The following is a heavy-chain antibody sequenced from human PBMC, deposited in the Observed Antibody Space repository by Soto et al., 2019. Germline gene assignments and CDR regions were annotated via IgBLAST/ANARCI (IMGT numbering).Heavy chain of an antibody. Sequence: GGSLRLSCAASGFTFSNAWMSWVRQAPGKGLEWVGRIKSKTDGGTTDYAAPVKGRFTISRDDSKNTLYLQMNSLKTEDTAVYYCTTAVWVAAAGTLNYYYMDVWGKGTTVTVSS. D-gene: IGHD6-13*01. J-gene: IGHJ6*03. V-gene: IGHV3-15*01. CDR3: TTAVWVAAAGTLNYYYMDV. CDR1: GFTFSNAW. CDR2: IKSKTDGGTT.